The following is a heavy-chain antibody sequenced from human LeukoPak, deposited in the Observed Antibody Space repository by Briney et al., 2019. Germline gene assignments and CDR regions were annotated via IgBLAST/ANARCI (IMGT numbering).Heavy chain of an antibody. V-gene: IGHV4-30-2*01. J-gene: IGHJ4*02. CDR3: ARGAHDSSGYYYWHYFDY. CDR2: YYHSGST. CDR1: GGSISSGGYS. Sequence: SRTLSLTCAVSGGSISSGGYSWSWIRQPPGKGLEWIGYYYHSGSTYYNPSLKSRVTIAVDRSKNQFSLKLSSVTAADTAVYYCARGAHDSSGYYYWHYFDYWGQGTLVTVSS. D-gene: IGHD3-22*01.